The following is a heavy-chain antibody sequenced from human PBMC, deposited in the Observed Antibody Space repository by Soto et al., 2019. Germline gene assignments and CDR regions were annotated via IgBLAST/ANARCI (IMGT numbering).Heavy chain of an antibody. CDR3: GREYGMDV. J-gene: IGHJ6*02. Sequence: QVQLVQSGAEVKKPGASVNVSCKASGYSFHTYAISWVRQAPGQGLEWVGWITGYNGNTNYAQKFQGTVTLTRDTPTKTGFMDLRSLKGDDTAVYYCGREYGMDVWGQGTTVTVSS. CDR1: GYSFHTYA. CDR2: ITGYNGNT. V-gene: IGHV1-18*01.